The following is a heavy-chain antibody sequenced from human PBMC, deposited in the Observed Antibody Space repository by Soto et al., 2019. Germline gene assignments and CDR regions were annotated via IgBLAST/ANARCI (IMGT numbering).Heavy chain of an antibody. D-gene: IGHD6-13*01. CDR3: ARGYSSSSAAFDY. J-gene: IGHJ4*02. CDR2: ISYDASNK. CDR1: GFTFSSYA. Sequence: QVQLVESGGGVFQPGRSLRLSCAASGFTFSSYAMHWVRQAPGKGLEWLAIISYDASNKYYADSVKGRFTISRDNSKNTLYLQMNSLRAEDTAVYYCARGYSSSSAAFDYWGQGTLVTVSS. V-gene: IGHV3-30-3*01.